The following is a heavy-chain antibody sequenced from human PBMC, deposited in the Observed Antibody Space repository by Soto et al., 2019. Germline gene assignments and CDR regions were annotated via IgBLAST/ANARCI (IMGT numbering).Heavy chain of an antibody. CDR2: INGGTGRT. J-gene: IGHJ6*02. Sequence: QAQLVQSGAEVMKPGDSVTISCEASGLNLESYSVHWVRQAPGQRLEWMGQINGGTGRTKYSPTFQGRVTMTRDKSAKTANLELRSLRSEDSGVYYCARGSGTSKYFSYSLDVWGQGTTVSVSS. D-gene: IGHD1-1*01. CDR1: GLNLESYS. CDR3: ARGSGTSKYFSYSLDV. V-gene: IGHV1-3*01.